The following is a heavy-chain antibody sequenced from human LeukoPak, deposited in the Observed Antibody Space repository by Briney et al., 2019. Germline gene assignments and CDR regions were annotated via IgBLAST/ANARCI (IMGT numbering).Heavy chain of an antibody. CDR3: AKVRRYFDWLLADAFDI. CDR2: ISGSGGST. J-gene: IGHJ3*02. V-gene: IGHV3-23*01. CDR1: GFTFNTYA. Sequence: PGGSLGLSCAASGFTFNTYAMSWVRQAPGKGLEWVSAISGSGGSTYYADSVKGRFTISRDNSKNTLYLQMNSLRAEDAAVYYCAKVRRYFDWLLADAFDIWGQGTMVTVSS. D-gene: IGHD3-9*01.